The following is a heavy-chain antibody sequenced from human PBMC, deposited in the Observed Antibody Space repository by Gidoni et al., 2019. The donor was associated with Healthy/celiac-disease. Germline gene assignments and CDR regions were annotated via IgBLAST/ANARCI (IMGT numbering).Heavy chain of an antibody. CDR3: ARRGPFATVTTWYYGMDV. V-gene: IGHV1-8*01. D-gene: IGHD4-4*01. J-gene: IGHJ6*02. Sequence: QVQLVQSGAEVKKPGASVKVSCKASGYTFTSYDINWVRQATGQGLEWMGWMNPNSGNTGYAQKFQGRVTMTRNTSISTAYMELSSLRSEDTAVYYCARRGPFATVTTWYYGMDVWGQGTTVTVSS. CDR1: GYTFTSYD. CDR2: MNPNSGNT.